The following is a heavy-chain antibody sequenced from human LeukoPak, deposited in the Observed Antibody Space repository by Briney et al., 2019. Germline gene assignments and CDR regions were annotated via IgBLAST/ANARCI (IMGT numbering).Heavy chain of an antibody. CDR1: GYTFTDYY. CDR3: ARDQKGELFGVVIGSGPPNWFDP. CDR2: INPNSGGT. D-gene: IGHD3-3*01. V-gene: IGHV1-2*02. Sequence: ASVKVSCKASGYTFTDYYIHWVRQAPGQGLEWMGWINPNSGGTNYAQKFQGRVTMTRDTSISTAYMELSSLRSEDTAVYYCARDQKGELFGVVIGSGPPNWFDPWGQGTLVTVSS. J-gene: IGHJ5*02.